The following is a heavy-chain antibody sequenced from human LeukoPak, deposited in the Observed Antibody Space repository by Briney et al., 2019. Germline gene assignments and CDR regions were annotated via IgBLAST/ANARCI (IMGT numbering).Heavy chain of an antibody. V-gene: IGHV3-49*04. J-gene: IGHJ5*02. CDR2: IRSKAYGGTT. Sequence: GGSLRLSCTASGFTFGDYAMSWVRQAPGKGLEWVGFIRSKAYGGTTEYAASVKGRFTISRDDSKGIAYLQMNSLKTEDTAVYYCTRPYGSGSYHWFDPWGQGTLATVSS. CDR1: GFTFGDYA. CDR3: TRPYGSGSYHWFDP. D-gene: IGHD3-10*01.